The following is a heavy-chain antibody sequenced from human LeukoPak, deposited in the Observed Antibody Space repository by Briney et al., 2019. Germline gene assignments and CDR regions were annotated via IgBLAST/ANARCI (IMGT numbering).Heavy chain of an antibody. Sequence: GESLKISCLGLGYTFSSNWIVWVRQTPEKGLEWMGVYSPDASDTTYSPSFQGRVTISVDKSINTAFLQWDSLRPTDTAVYFCARLGFDRSGLSGLHFDFWGQGSLIIVSS. CDR2: YSPDASDT. D-gene: IGHD3-22*01. CDR3: ARLGFDRSGLSGLHFDF. CDR1: GYTFSSNW. V-gene: IGHV5-51*01. J-gene: IGHJ4*02.